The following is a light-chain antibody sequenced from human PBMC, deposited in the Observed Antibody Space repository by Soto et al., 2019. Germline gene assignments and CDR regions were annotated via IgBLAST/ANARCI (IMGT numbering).Light chain of an antibody. CDR2: GNT. V-gene: IGLV1-40*01. CDR3: QSYDSSLTAL. Sequence: QAVVTQPPSVSGAPGQRVTISCTGSSSNIGANFDVHWYQQRPGTAPKLLIYGNTNRPSGVPDRFSGSKSGTSASLAITGLQAEDEADYYCQSYDSSLTALFGGGTKLTVL. CDR1: SSNIGANFD. J-gene: IGLJ2*01.